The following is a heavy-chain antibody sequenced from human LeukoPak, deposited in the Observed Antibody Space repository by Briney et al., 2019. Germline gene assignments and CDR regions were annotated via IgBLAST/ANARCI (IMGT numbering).Heavy chain of an antibody. CDR2: ISPSGGST. Sequence: ASVKVSCKAFGYTFTSNYMHWVRQAPGQGPEWMGVISPSGGSTTYAQKFQGRVTLTRDMSTSTDYLELSSLRSEDTAVYYCARGIWFGDHNVGYWGQGTLVTVSS. V-gene: IGHV1-46*01. D-gene: IGHD3-10*01. J-gene: IGHJ4*02. CDR3: ARGIWFGDHNVGY. CDR1: GYTFTSNY.